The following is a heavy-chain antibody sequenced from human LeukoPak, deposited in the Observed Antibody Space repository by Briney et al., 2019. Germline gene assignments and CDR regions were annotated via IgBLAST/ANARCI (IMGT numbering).Heavy chain of an antibody. CDR1: GFTFSTYT. Sequence: GGSLRLSCAASGFTFSTYTMSWIRQAPGKGLEWVSYISSSGSTIYYADSVKGRFTISRDNAKNSLYLQMNSLRAEDTAVYYCARDLSYYGSGKEYWGQGTLVTVSS. D-gene: IGHD3-10*01. CDR3: ARDLSYYGSGKEY. J-gene: IGHJ4*02. V-gene: IGHV3-11*01. CDR2: ISSSGSTI.